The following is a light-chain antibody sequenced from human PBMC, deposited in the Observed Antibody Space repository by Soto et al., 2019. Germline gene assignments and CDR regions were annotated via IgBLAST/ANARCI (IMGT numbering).Light chain of an antibody. Sequence: QSALTQPASVSESPGQSISISCGGGRNDIGTYNLVSWYQQHPGKAPKTHYYEGNKRPSGVSNRFSGSRSGNTASLTISGLQAEDEADYYCCSYTDGSSLLFGGGTKVTVL. CDR3: CSYTDGSSLL. J-gene: IGLJ3*02. V-gene: IGLV2-23*01. CDR1: RNDIGTYNL. CDR2: EGN.